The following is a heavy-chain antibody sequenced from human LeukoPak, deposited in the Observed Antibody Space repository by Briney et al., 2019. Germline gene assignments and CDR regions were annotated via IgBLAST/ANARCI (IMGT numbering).Heavy chain of an antibody. D-gene: IGHD2-2*01. J-gene: IGHJ3*02. CDR2: ISYDGNYK. V-gene: IGHV3-30*18. Sequence: PGRSLRLSCAASGFTFSSYGMRWVRQAPGKGLEWVAVISYDGNYKYYADSVKGRFTISRDNSKNTLCLQMNSLRAEDTAVYYCAKFPPYCSSTSCNDAFDIWGQGTMVTVSS. CDR1: GFTFSSYG. CDR3: AKFPPYCSSTSCNDAFDI.